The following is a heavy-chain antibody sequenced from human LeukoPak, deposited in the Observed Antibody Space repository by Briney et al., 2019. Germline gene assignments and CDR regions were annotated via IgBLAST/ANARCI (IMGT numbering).Heavy chain of an antibody. D-gene: IGHD1-1*01. CDR2: NYDTGNT. V-gene: IGHV4-59*07. J-gene: IGHJ4*02. CDR1: GGPLSAYY. CDR3: ASGETGSTLGGY. Sequence: SDTLSLTCTVSGGPLSAYYWTWIRQPPGKGLEWIGYNYDTGNTNYNPSLKSRVTISVDTSKNQFSLKLTSVTAADTAVYYCASGETGSTLGGYWGQGTLVTVTS.